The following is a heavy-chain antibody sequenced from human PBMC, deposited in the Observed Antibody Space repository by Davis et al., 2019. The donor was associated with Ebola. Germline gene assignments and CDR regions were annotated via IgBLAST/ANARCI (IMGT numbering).Heavy chain of an antibody. Sequence: GGSLRLSCADPVITSSSYAMTWVRQAPGKGLEWVSAISGSGGSTYYADSVKGRFMVSRDNSKNTLFLQMNSLRAEDTAVYYCAGGDFWSGQFDFWGQGTLVTVSS. D-gene: IGHD3-3*01. CDR1: VITSSSYA. CDR2: ISGSGGST. CDR3: AGGDFWSGQFDF. J-gene: IGHJ4*02. V-gene: IGHV3-23*01.